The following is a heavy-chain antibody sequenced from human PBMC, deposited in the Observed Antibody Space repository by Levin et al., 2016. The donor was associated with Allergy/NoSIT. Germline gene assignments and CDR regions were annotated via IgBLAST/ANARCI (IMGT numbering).Heavy chain of an antibody. D-gene: IGHD6-6*01. J-gene: IGHJ6*02. CDR2: ISYMGST. V-gene: IGHV4-59*01. CDR1: GGSISSNY. Sequence: SETLSLTCTVSGGSISSNYWTWIRQPPGKGLEWIGYISYMGSTNYNPSLKSRITISVDTSKNKLSLKLSSVTAADTAVYYCARRLRSSSSTRYFYYYGMDVWGQGTTVTVSS. CDR3: ARRLRSSSSTRYFYYYGMDV.